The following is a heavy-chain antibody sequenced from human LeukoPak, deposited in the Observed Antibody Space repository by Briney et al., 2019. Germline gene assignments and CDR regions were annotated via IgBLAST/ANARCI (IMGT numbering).Heavy chain of an antibody. CDR1: GGTFSSYA. Sequence: GASVKVSCTASGGTFSSYAISWVRQAPGQGLEWMGWINAGNGNTKYSQKFQGRVTITRDTSASTAYMELSSLRSEDTAVYYCARAFNYYDSSGFRPYYYYGMDVWGQGTTVTVSS. V-gene: IGHV1-3*01. D-gene: IGHD3-22*01. CDR2: INAGNGNT. CDR3: ARAFNYYDSSGFRPYYYYGMDV. J-gene: IGHJ6*02.